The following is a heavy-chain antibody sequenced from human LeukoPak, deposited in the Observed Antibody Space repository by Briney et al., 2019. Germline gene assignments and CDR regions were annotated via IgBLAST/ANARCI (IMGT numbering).Heavy chain of an antibody. D-gene: IGHD5-24*01. J-gene: IGHJ4*02. CDR1: GYTFTSYG. V-gene: IGHV1-18*01. Sequence: ASVKVSCKASGYTFTSYGISWVRQAPGQGLEWMGWISAYNGNTNYAQKLQGRVTMTTDTSTSTAYMELRSLRSDDTAVYYCARDLEGWPQSPVLPNFDYWGQGTLVTVSS. CDR3: ARDLEGWPQSPVLPNFDY. CDR2: ISAYNGNT.